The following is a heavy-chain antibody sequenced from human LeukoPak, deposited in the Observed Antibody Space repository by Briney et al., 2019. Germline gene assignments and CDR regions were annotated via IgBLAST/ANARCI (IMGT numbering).Heavy chain of an antibody. Sequence: SETLSLTCAVYGGSFSGYYWSWIRQPPGKGLEWIGEINHSGSTNYNPSLKSRVTISVDTSKNQFSLKLSSVTAADTAVYYCARDKGNYGEALRFDPWGQGTLVTVSS. V-gene: IGHV4-34*01. CDR1: GGSFSGYY. D-gene: IGHD4-17*01. CDR2: INHSGST. CDR3: ARDKGNYGEALRFDP. J-gene: IGHJ5*02.